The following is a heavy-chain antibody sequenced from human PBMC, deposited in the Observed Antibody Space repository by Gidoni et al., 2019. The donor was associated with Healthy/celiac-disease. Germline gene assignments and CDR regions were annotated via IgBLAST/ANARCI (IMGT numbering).Heavy chain of an antibody. J-gene: IGHJ4*02. CDR2: INHSGST. CDR1: GGSFSGYY. Sequence: QVQLQQWGAGLLKPSETLSLTCAVYGGSFSGYYWSWIHQPPGKGLEWIGEINHSGSTNYNPSLKSRVTISVDTSKNQFSLKLSSVTAADTAVYYCARGVYYDILTGYYRVHFDYWGQGTLVTVSS. CDR3: ARGVYYDILTGYYRVHFDY. V-gene: IGHV4-34*01. D-gene: IGHD3-9*01.